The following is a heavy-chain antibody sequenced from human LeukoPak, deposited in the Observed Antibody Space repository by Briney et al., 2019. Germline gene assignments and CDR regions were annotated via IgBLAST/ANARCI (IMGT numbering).Heavy chain of an antibody. D-gene: IGHD2-8*01. CDR1: GYTLTELS. J-gene: IGHJ6*02. Sequence: GASVKVSCKVSGYTLTELSMHWVRQAPGKGLEWMGGFDPEDGETIYAQKFQGRVTMTEDTSTDTAYMELSSLRSEDTAVYYCATAPGYCTNGVCYYYYGMDVWGQGTTVTVSS. CDR2: FDPEDGET. V-gene: IGHV1-24*01. CDR3: ATAPGYCTNGVCYYYYGMDV.